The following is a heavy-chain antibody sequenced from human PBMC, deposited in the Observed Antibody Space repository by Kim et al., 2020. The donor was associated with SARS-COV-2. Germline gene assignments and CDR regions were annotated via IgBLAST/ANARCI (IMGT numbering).Heavy chain of an antibody. V-gene: IGHV3-30*04. J-gene: IGHJ3*02. Sequence: GGSLRLSCAASGFTFSSYAMLWVRQAPGKGLEWVALISYDGSNKYYADSVKGRFTISRDNSKNTLYLQMNSLRAEDTAVYYCARDADYGGNSELDAAAFVIWGEGKMGTASS. CDR2: ISYDGSNK. D-gene: IGHD4-17*01. CDR1: GFTFSSYA. CDR3: ARDADYGGNSELDAAAFVI.